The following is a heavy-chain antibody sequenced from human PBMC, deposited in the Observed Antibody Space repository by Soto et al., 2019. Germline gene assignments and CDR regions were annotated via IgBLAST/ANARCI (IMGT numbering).Heavy chain of an antibody. CDR3: ARDRDGYCSSTSCYTFWFVP. J-gene: IGHJ5*02. V-gene: IGHV1-69*06. CDR2: IIPIFGTA. D-gene: IGHD2-2*02. CDR1: GGTFSSYA. Sequence: QVQLVQSGAEVKKPGSSVKVSCKASGGTFSSYAISWVRQAPGQGLEWMGGIIPIFGTANYAQKFQGRVTITADKSTSTAYMELSSLRSEDTAVYYCARDRDGYCSSTSCYTFWFVPWGQGTLVTVSS.